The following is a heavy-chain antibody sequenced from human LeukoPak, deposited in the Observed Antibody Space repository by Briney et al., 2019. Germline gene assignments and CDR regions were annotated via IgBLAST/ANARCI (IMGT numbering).Heavy chain of an antibody. CDR1: GFTFSSYE. D-gene: IGHD6-19*01. CDR3: ARMQQWLPDY. Sequence: PGGPLRLSCAASGFTFSSYEMNWVRQAPGKGLEWVSYISSSGSTIYYADSVKGRFTISRDNAKNPLYLQMNSLRAEDTAVYYCARMQQWLPDYWGQGTLVTVSS. J-gene: IGHJ4*02. V-gene: IGHV3-48*03. CDR2: ISSSGSTI.